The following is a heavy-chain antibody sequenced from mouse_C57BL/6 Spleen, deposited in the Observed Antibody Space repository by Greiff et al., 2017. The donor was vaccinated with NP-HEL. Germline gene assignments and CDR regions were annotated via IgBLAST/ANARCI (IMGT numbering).Heavy chain of an antibody. Sequence: EVQRVESGGGLVKPGGSLKLSCAASGFTFSSYAMPWVRQTPEQRLEWVATISHGGSYTYYPHNVKGRFTISRDNAKNNLYLQMSHLKSEDTAVYYCAREMPFDVWGTGTTVTVSS. CDR2: ISHGGSYT. V-gene: IGHV5-4*01. CDR1: GFTFSSYA. J-gene: IGHJ1*03. CDR3: AREMPFDV.